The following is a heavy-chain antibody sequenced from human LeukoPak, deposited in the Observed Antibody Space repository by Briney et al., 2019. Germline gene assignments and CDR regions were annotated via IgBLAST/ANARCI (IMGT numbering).Heavy chain of an antibody. CDR2: IYYSGST. D-gene: IGHD4-17*01. CDR3: ARGRGDYGLNYFDY. CDR1: GDSISSSSYY. J-gene: IGHJ4*02. Sequence: SETLSLTCTASGDSISSSSYYWGWIRQPPGKGLEWIGSIYYSGSTYYNPSLKSRVTMSVDTSKNQFSLKLSSVTAADTAVYYCARGRGDYGLNYFDYWGQGTLVTVSS. V-gene: IGHV4-39*01.